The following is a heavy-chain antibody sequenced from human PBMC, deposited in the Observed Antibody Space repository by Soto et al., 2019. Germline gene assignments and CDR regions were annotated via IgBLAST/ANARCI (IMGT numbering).Heavy chain of an antibody. V-gene: IGHV4-59*01. Sequence: HVQLQESGPGLVKPSETLSLTCTVSGASISSYYWSWIRQPPGKGLERIGYIYYSGSTNYNPALKCRVTISVEASKNQFSLKLSSVTAADTAVYDCARDSSIYSYGYRAGLRFDYYYDMDVWGKGTTVTVSS. CDR3: ARDSSIYSYGYRAGLRFDYYYDMDV. CDR1: GASISSYY. J-gene: IGHJ6*03. CDR2: IYYSGST. D-gene: IGHD5-18*01.